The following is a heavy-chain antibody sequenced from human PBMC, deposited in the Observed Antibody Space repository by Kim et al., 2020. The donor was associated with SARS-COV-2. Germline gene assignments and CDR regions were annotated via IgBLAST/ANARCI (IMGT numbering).Heavy chain of an antibody. D-gene: IGHD3-3*01. CDR1: GYTFTGYY. CDR3: ARQYTPTPPTYDFWSGYYGPSWFDP. J-gene: IGHJ5*02. V-gene: IGHV1-2*02. Sequence: ASVKVSCKASGYTFTGYYMHWVRQAPGQGLEWMGWINPNSGGTNYAQKFQGRVTMTRDTSISTAYMELSRLRSDDTAVYYCARQYTPTPPTYDFWSGYYGPSWFDPWGQGTLVTVSS. CDR2: INPNSGGT.